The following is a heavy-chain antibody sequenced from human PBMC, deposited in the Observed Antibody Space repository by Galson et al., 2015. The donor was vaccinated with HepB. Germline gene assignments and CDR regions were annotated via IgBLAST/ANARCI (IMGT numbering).Heavy chain of an antibody. J-gene: IGHJ5*02. CDR1: GYTFSFYG. D-gene: IGHD3-10*01. V-gene: IGHV1-18*01. CDR2: ISTYNGNT. Sequence: SVKVSCKASGYTFSFYGITWVRQAPGQGLEWLGWISTYNGNTNYGQKFRDRVTMTTDTPTGTVYMQLRSLRSDDTAVYYCARAELVDPSMVRSNWFDPWGQGTLVTVSS. CDR3: ARAELVDPSMVRSNWFDP.